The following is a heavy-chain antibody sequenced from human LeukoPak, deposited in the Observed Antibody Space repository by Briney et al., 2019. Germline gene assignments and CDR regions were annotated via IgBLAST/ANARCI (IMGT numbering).Heavy chain of an antibody. CDR3: AKEIMSDSQYGMDV. Sequence: PGGSLRLSCAASGFTFSSYAMSWVRQAPGKGLEWVSAISGSGGSTYYADSVEGRFTISRDNSKNTLYLQMNSLRAEDTAVYYCAKEIMSDSQYGMDVWGQGTTVTVSS. CDR2: ISGSGGST. J-gene: IGHJ6*02. V-gene: IGHV3-23*01. D-gene: IGHD3-16*01. CDR1: GFTFSSYA.